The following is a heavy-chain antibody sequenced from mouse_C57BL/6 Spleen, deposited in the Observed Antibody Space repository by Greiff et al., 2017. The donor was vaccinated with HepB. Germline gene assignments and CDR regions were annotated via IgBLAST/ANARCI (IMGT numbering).Heavy chain of an antibody. J-gene: IGHJ3*01. V-gene: IGHV1-72*01. CDR1: GYTFTCYC. Sequence: QVQLQQPGAALVMPGASVSLSCTASGYTFTCYCLPWVKPRPGRGLEWIGRFDPNSGGTKYNEKFKSKATLTVDKPSSTAYMQLSSLTSEDSAVYYGARVTGTAWFAYWGQGTLVTVSA. D-gene: IGHD4-1*01. CDR2: FDPNSGGT. CDR3: ARVTGTAWFAY.